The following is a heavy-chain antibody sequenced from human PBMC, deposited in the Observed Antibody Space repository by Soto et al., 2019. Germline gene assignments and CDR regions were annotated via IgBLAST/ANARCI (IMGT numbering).Heavy chain of an antibody. D-gene: IGHD3-10*01. CDR1: GFSFSIYA. Sequence: GGSLRLSCAASGFSFSIYAMSWVRQAPGKGLEWVSAISPRGDTRLYADSVKGRFTISRDNSWTSLYLQMNSLRGEDTAVYYCAKRGADGVLDAFDIWGQGTMVTVSS. V-gene: IGHV3-23*01. J-gene: IGHJ3*02. CDR3: AKRGADGVLDAFDI. CDR2: ISPRGDTR.